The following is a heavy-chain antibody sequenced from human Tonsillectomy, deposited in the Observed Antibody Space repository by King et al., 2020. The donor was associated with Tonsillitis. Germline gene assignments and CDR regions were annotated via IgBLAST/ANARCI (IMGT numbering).Heavy chain of an antibody. J-gene: IGHJ4*02. CDR3: ARSIAVAGPFDY. Sequence: HVQLVESGGGVVQPGRSLRLSCAASGFTFSSYAMHWVRQAPVKGLEWVAVIYFDGSNKYYADSVKGRFTISRDNSKNTLYLQMNSLRAEDTAVYYCARSIAVAGPFDYWGQGTLVTVSS. D-gene: IGHD6-19*01. CDR1: GFTFSSYA. CDR2: IYFDGSNK. V-gene: IGHV3-30*04.